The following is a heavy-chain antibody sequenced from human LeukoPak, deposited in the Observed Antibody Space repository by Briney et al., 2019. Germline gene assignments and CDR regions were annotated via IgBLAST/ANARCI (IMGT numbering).Heavy chain of an antibody. V-gene: IGHV3-74*03. CDR1: GFAFSRYL. Sequence: PGGSLRLSCAAPGFAFSRYLMHWVRHAPGKGLVWVSRIQTDEKDTTYADSVKGRFTISRDNAKNTLYLQMDSLRVDEDTAVYYCARAAGNTYAMDVWGKGTTVTVSS. CDR2: IQTDEKDT. J-gene: IGHJ6*03. D-gene: IGHD2/OR15-2a*01. CDR3: ARAAGNTYAMDV.